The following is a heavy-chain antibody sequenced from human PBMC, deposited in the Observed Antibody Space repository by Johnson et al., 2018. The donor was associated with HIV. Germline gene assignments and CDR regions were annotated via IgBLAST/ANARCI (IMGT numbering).Heavy chain of an antibody. CDR2: IKSKTDGGTT. CDR3: AKDIASGYTNGGTLDI. V-gene: IGHV3-15*05. Sequence: MQLVESGGGLVKPGGSLRLSCAASGFTFSNAWMSWVRQAPGKGLEWVGRIKSKTDGGTTDYAAPENGRFNISRYKSKNTRYLQMNSLRPEDTGLYYCAKDIASGYTNGGTLDIWGQGTMVTVSS. J-gene: IGHJ3*02. D-gene: IGHD6-19*01. CDR1: GFTFSNAW.